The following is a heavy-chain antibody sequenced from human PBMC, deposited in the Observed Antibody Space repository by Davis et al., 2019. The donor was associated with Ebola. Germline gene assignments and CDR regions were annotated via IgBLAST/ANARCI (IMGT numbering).Heavy chain of an antibody. CDR2: INHSGST. Sequence: MPGGSLRLSCTVSGDSMSPYYWSWIRQSPGKGLEWIGEINHSGSTNYNPSLKSRVTISVDTSKNQFSLKLSSVIAADTAVYYCVRGFGGQQTYDYWGLGTLVSVSP. V-gene: IGHV4-34*01. CDR1: GDSMSPYY. CDR3: VRGFGGQQTYDY. D-gene: IGHD6-13*01. J-gene: IGHJ4*02.